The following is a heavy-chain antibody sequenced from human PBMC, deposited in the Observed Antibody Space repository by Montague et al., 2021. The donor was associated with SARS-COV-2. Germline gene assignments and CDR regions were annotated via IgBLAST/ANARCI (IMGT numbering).Heavy chain of an antibody. D-gene: IGHD6-19*01. Sequence: CAISGDSVSSNSAAWNWIRQSPSRGLEWLGRTYYRSQRHSEYAVSLKSRITINPDTSKNQFSLQVKSMTPEDTAVYYCALAVAGRGGYDYWGQGTLVTVSS. J-gene: IGHJ4*02. CDR3: ALAVAGRGGYDY. V-gene: IGHV6-1*01. CDR2: TYYRSQRHS. CDR1: GDSVSSNSAA.